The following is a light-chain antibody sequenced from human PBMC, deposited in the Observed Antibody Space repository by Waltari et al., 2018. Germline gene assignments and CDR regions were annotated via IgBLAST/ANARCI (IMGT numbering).Light chain of an antibody. Sequence: QSVLTQPPSPSGTPGQRVPISCYGRASNLGGNLVNWYQQPPGKAPKLLIYRTDRRPAGVPDRFSGSKTGTSASLASSRLQSDDEAEYFCASWDDSLNGHWVFGGGTKVTVL. V-gene: IGLV1-44*01. CDR1: ASNLGGNL. CDR2: RTD. J-gene: IGLJ3*02. CDR3: ASWDDSLNGHWV.